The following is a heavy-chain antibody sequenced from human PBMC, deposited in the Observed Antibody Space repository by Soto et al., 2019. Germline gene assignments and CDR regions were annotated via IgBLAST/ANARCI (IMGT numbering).Heavy chain of an antibody. D-gene: IGHD1-7*01. Sequence: GGSLRLSCEAFGFTFGSYWMSWVRQAPGKGLEWVANIRQDGSEKYYVDSVKGRFTISRDNAKNSLYLQINSLRAEDTAVYYCARAPVLTGTTRFYYGMDVWGQGTTVTVSS. V-gene: IGHV3-7*05. CDR2: IRQDGSEK. CDR3: ARAPVLTGTTRFYYGMDV. J-gene: IGHJ6*02. CDR1: GFTFGSYW.